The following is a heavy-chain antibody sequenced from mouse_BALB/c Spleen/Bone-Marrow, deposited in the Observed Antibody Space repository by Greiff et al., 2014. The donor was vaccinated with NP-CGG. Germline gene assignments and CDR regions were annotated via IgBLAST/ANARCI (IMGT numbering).Heavy chain of an antibody. CDR2: VNPNTGGA. J-gene: IGHJ4*01. CDR1: GYSFTGFY. V-gene: IGHV1-18*01. D-gene: IGHD1-1*01. Sequence: EVQLQESGPDLVKPGASVKIFCKASGYSFTGFYMHWVKQSHGKSLEWIGRVNPNTGGANYNQKFMGKAILTVDKSSTTAYMELRSLTSVDSAVYYCARSLYYYGSSYAPYAVDHWGQGTSVTVSS. CDR3: ARSLYYYGSSYAPYAVDH.